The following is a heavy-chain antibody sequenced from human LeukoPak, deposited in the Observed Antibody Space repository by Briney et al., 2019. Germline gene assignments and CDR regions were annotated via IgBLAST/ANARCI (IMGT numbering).Heavy chain of an antibody. CDR1: GFTFSSYS. D-gene: IGHD2-2*02. Sequence: GGSLRLSCAASGFTFSSYSMNWVRQAPGKGLEWVSSTSSSSSYIYYADSVKGRFTISRDNAKNSLYLQMNSLRAEDTAVYYCASSGARYCSSTSCYTAKVRNYYYYYGMDVWGQGTTVTVSS. CDR3: ASSGARYCSSTSCYTAKVRNYYYYYGMDV. V-gene: IGHV3-21*01. J-gene: IGHJ6*02. CDR2: TSSSSSYI.